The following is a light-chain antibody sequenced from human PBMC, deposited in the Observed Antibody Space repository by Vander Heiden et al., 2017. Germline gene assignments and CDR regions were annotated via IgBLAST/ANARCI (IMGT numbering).Light chain of an antibody. CDR2: GAS. CDR3: QKYKNWPQKLT. J-gene: IGKJ4*01. Sequence: EIVMTQSPATLSVSPGERATLSCRASQSVSSNLAWYQQKPGQAPRLLIYGASTRATGIPARFRGSGSGTEFTLTISSLQSEDFAVYYCQKYKNWPQKLTFGGGTKVEIK. CDR1: QSVSSN. V-gene: IGKV3-15*01.